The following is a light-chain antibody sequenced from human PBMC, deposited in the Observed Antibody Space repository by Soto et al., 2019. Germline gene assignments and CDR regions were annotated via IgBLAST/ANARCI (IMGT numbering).Light chain of an antibody. Sequence: QLVLTQPPSASGTPGQRVTISCSGSSSNSGINVLSWYQQLPGAAPKLLIYSNDQRPSGVPDRFSGSKSGTSASLAISGLQSEDEADYYCAAWDDSLNGYAFGPGTKLTVL. V-gene: IGLV1-44*01. CDR3: AAWDDSLNGYA. J-gene: IGLJ1*01. CDR2: SND. CDR1: SSNSGINV.